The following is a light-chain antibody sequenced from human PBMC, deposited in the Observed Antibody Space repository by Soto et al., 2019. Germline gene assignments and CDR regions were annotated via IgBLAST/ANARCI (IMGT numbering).Light chain of an antibody. CDR1: QSIVTN. CDR3: QQYNPKSYT. V-gene: IGKV3-15*01. J-gene: IGKJ2*01. Sequence: EIVMTQSPATLSVSPGERATLSCRASQSIVTNLAWYQQKPGQAPRLLIYGASTRATGIPARFSGSGSGTEFTRTISSLQSGDIAVYYCQQYNPKSYTFGQGTKLEIK. CDR2: GAS.